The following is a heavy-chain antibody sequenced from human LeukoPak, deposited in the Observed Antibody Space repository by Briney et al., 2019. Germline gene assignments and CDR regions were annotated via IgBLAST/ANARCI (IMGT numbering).Heavy chain of an antibody. CDR1: GGSISSYY. J-gene: IGHJ4*02. V-gene: IGHV4-4*07. CDR3: ARERYESGSYYKGYFDN. Sequence: SETLSLTCTVSGGSISSYYWSWIRQPAGKGLEWIGHIYSSGSTNYNPSLRSRVTMAVDTSKNQFSLKLRSVTAADTASYYCARERYESGSYYKGYFDNWGQGTLVTVSS. CDR2: IYSSGST. D-gene: IGHD3-10*01.